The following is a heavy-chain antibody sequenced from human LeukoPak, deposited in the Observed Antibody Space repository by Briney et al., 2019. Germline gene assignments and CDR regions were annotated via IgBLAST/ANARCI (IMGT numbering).Heavy chain of an antibody. Sequence: SETLSLTCSVSGGSISSYYWSWIRQPPGKGLEWIGYIYYSGSTNYNPSLKSRVTISVDTSKNQFSLKLRSVTAADTAVYCCAGHCLQEDSYFYGMDVWGQGTTVTVFS. CDR2: IYYSGST. V-gene: IGHV4-59*08. D-gene: IGHD4-11*01. CDR3: AGHCLQEDSYFYGMDV. J-gene: IGHJ6*02. CDR1: GGSISSYY.